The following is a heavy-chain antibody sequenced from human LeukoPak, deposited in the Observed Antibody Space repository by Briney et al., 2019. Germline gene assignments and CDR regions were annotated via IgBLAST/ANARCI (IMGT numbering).Heavy chain of an antibody. D-gene: IGHD6-13*01. J-gene: IGHJ3*02. Sequence: GRSLRLSCAASGFTFSSYGMHWVRQAPGKGLEWVANIKQDGSEKYYVDSVKGRFTISRDNAKNSLYLQMNSLRAEDTAVYYCAREYSSSWYDAFDIWGQGTMVTVSS. CDR3: AREYSSSWYDAFDI. CDR2: IKQDGSEK. V-gene: IGHV3-7*01. CDR1: GFTFSSYG.